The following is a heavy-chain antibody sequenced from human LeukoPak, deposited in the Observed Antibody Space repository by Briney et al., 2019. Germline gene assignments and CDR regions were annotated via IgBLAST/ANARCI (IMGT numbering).Heavy chain of an antibody. CDR1: GFTFRSYT. CDR2: IYGRNGST. CDR3: ARGDDSGYYDYFDY. D-gene: IGHD3-22*01. J-gene: IGHJ4*02. V-gene: IGHV3-23*01. Sequence: GGSLRLSCATSGFTFRSYTMSWVRQAPGKGLEWVSGIYGRNGSTYYADSVKGRFTISRDFSKNTVFLHMNSLRAEDTAMYYCARGDDSGYYDYFDYWGQGALVTVSS.